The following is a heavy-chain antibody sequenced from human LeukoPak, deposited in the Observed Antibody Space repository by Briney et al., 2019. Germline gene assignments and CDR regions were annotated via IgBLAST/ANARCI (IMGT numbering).Heavy chain of an antibody. CDR2: IRQDGSVK. J-gene: IGHJ4*02. D-gene: IGHD6-13*01. CDR1: GFTFSSYW. CDR3: APPPIAATGN. Sequence: GGSLRLSCAASGFTFSSYWMSWVRQAPGKGLEWVANIRQDGSVKNYVDSVEGRFTISRDNAKRSLYLQMNSLRAEDTAVYYCAPPPIAATGNWGQGTLVTVSS. V-gene: IGHV3-7*01.